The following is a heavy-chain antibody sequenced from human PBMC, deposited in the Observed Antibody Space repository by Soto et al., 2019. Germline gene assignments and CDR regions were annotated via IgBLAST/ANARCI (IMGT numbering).Heavy chain of an antibody. CDR3: ARLGGFYQAFDP. CDR1: GVSIRFYY. V-gene: IGHV4-59*07. CDR2: IYFGGTT. D-gene: IGHD3-22*01. Sequence: SDTLSLTCAVSGVSIRFYYWAWIRRPPGKGLEWLGYIYFGGTTTYNPSLKSRLTMSLDTTKNQFSLKLTSVAAADTAVYYCARLGGFYQAFDPWGRGALVTVS. J-gene: IGHJ5*02.